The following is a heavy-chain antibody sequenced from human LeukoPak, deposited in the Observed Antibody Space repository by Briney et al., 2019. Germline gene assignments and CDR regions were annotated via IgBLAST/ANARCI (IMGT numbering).Heavy chain of an antibody. CDR2: ISGSDGST. D-gene: IGHD5-18*01. CDR3: ARAQIQLWTTPQYYFDY. Sequence: GGSLRLSCAASGFTFSSYAMSWVRQAPGKGLEWVSAISGSDGSTYYADSVKGRFTISRDNSKNTLYLQMNSLRAEDTAVYYCARAQIQLWTTPQYYFDYWGQGTLVTVSS. V-gene: IGHV3-23*01. J-gene: IGHJ4*02. CDR1: GFTFSSYA.